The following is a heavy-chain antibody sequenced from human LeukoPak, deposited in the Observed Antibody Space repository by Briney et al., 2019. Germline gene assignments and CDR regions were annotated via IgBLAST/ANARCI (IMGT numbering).Heavy chain of an antibody. V-gene: IGHV6-1*01. CDR1: GDSVSSNSGA. Sequence: SQTLSLTCAISGDSVSSNSGAWNWFRQSPSRGLEWLGRTYYRSKWYNDYAVSVKSRITINPDTSKNQFSLQLNSVTPEDTAVYYCAREVGVLWFGELYPSPLDYWGQGTLVTVSS. CDR3: AREVGVLWFGELYPSPLDY. J-gene: IGHJ4*02. D-gene: IGHD3-10*01. CDR2: TYYRSKWYN.